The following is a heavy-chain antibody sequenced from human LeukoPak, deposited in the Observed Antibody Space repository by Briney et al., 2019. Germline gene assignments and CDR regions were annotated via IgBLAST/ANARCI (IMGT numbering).Heavy chain of an antibody. CDR3: ARDRDIVVVPAAIGYYGMDV. D-gene: IGHD2-2*01. V-gene: IGHV1-69*13. J-gene: IGHJ6*04. Sequence: SVKVSCKASGGTFSSYAISWVRQAPGQGLEWMGGIIPIFGTANYAQKFQGRVTITADEPTSTAYMELSSLRSEDTAVYYCARDRDIVVVPAAIGYYGMDVWGKGITVTVSS. CDR1: GGTFSSYA. CDR2: IIPIFGTA.